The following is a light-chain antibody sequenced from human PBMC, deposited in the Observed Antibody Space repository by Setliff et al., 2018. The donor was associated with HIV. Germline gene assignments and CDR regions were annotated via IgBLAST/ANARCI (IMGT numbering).Light chain of an antibody. CDR1: FSDIGGYDY. V-gene: IGLV2-14*03. Sequence: QSALTQPASVSGSPGQSVTISCSGTFSDIGGYDYVSWYQQHSDKAPKLIIYDVNNRPSGVSDRFSGSKSGNTASLTISGLQADDEADYFCSSYTSGSTLVIFGRGTQLTV. J-gene: IGLJ2*01. CDR3: SSYTSGSTLVI. CDR2: DVN.